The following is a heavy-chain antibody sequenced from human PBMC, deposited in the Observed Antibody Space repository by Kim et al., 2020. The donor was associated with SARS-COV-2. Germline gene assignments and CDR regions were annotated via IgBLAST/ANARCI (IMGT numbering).Heavy chain of an antibody. CDR3: ARGRPDIVVVPAANFDY. D-gene: IGHD2-2*01. Sequence: SETLSLTCAVYGGSFSGYYWSWIRQPPGKGLEWIGEINHSGSTNYNPSLKSRVTISVDTSKNQFSLKLSSVTAADTAVYYCARGRPDIVVVPAANFDYWGQGTLVTVSS. CDR1: GGSFSGYY. CDR2: INHSGST. J-gene: IGHJ4*02. V-gene: IGHV4-34*01.